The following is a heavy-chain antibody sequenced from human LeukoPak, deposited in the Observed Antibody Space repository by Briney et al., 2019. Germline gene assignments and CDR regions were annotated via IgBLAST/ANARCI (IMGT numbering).Heavy chain of an antibody. V-gene: IGHV3-53*04. Sequence: GGSLRLSCAASGFTVSSNYMSWVRQAPGKGLEWVSVIYSGGNTYYADSVKGRFTISRHNSENTLYLQMNSLRAEDTAVYYCARGGGKYCISTSCYGMDVWGQGTTVTVSS. D-gene: IGHD2-2*01. J-gene: IGHJ6*02. CDR1: GFTVSSNY. CDR3: ARGGGKYCISTSCYGMDV. CDR2: IYSGGNT.